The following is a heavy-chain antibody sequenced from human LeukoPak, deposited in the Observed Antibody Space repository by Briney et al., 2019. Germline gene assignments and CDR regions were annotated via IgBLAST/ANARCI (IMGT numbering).Heavy chain of an antibody. CDR1: GGSISSGDYY. V-gene: IGHV4-30-4*08. CDR2: IYYSGST. J-gene: IGHJ3*02. CDR3: ARGEARGYGAFDI. Sequence: PSQTLSLTCTVSGGSISSGDYYWSWIRQPPGKGLEWIGYIYYSGSTYYNPSLKSRVTISVDTSKNQFSLKLSSVTAADTAVYYCARGEARGYGAFDIWGQGTMVTVSS. D-gene: IGHD3-10*01.